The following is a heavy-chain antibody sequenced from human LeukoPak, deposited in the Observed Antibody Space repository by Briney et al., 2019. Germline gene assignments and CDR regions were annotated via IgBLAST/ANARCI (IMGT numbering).Heavy chain of an antibody. V-gene: IGHV1-8*03. CDR1: GYTFTSYD. J-gene: IGHJ5*02. Sequence: ASVRVSCKASGYTFTSYDINWVRQATGQGLEWMGWMNPNSGNTGYAQKFQGRVTITRNTSISTAYMELSSLRSEDTAVYYCARGEFSLDYGGNSGNWFDPWGQGTLVTVSS. D-gene: IGHD4-23*01. CDR3: ARGEFSLDYGGNSGNWFDP. CDR2: MNPNSGNT.